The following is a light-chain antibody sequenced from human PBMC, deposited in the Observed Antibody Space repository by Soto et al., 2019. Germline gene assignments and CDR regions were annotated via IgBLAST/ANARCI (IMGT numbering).Light chain of an antibody. CDR1: QSISANY. J-gene: IGKJ1*01. CDR2: GVS. Sequence: EIVWTQSPGTGSLSPGDRATLSCRASQSISANYLAWYQQKPGQAPRLLIDGVSIRATGIPDRFAGTGSGPDFTLTISRMEPEELAGYYCLQSGVLPKTFGRGTTVEI. V-gene: IGKV3-20*01. CDR3: LQSGVLPKT.